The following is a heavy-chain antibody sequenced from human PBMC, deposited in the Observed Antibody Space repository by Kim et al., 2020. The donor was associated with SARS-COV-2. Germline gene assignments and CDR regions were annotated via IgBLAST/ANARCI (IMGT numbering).Heavy chain of an antibody. CDR3: ARGSKTGYSQRKYYYYGMDV. D-gene: IGHD5-18*01. J-gene: IGHJ6*02. Sequence: SETLSLTCTVSGGSISSGDYYWSWIRQPPGKGLEWIGYIYYSGSTYYNPSLKSRVTISVDTSKNQFSLKLSSVTAADTAVHYCARGSKTGYSQRKYYYYGMDVWGQGTTVTVSS. V-gene: IGHV4-30-4*01. CDR2: IYYSGST. CDR1: GGSISSGDYY.